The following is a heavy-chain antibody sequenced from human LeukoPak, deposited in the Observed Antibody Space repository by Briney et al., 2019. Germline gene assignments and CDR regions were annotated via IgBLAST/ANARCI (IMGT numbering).Heavy chain of an antibody. CDR1: GGTFSSYA. CDR3: ARDPSQWLVPGYFDY. CDR2: IIPILGIA. V-gene: IGHV1-69*04. J-gene: IGHJ4*02. D-gene: IGHD6-19*01. Sequence: SVKVSCKASGGTFSSYAISWVRQAPRQGLEWMGRIIPILGIANYAQKFQGRVTITADKSTSTAYMELSSLRSEDTAVYYCARDPSQWLVPGYFDYWGQGTLVTVSS.